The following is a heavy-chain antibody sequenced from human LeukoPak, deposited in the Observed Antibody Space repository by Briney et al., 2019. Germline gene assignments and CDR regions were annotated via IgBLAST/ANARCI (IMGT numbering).Heavy chain of an antibody. CDR3: ARDPDSSTWPY. V-gene: IGHV3-23*01. CDR2: ISGSGGST. D-gene: IGHD6-6*01. J-gene: IGHJ4*02. CDR1: GFTFTNAW. Sequence: SGGSLRLSCEASGFTFTNAWMTWVRQAPGKGLEWVSSISGSGGSTYYPDSVKGRFTISRDNSKNTVYLQMNSLRAEDTAVYYCARDPDSSTWPYWGQGTLVTVSS.